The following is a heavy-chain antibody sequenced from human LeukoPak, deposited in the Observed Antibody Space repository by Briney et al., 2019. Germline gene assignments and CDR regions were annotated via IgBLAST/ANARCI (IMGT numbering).Heavy chain of an antibody. D-gene: IGHD1-26*01. CDR2: ISGSGSNT. Sequence: GGSLRLSCAASGFTFSSYAMNWVRQAPGKGLEWVSGISGSGSNTYYADSVMGRFTISRDNSKNTLYLQMNSLRAEDTAVYYCAKDVLSGTYYYFDQGGQGTLVTVSS. CDR3: AKDVLSGTYYYFDQ. V-gene: IGHV3-23*01. J-gene: IGHJ4*02. CDR1: GFTFSSYA.